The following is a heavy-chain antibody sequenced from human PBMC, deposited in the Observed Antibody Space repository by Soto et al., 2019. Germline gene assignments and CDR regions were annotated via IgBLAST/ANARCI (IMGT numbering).Heavy chain of an antibody. CDR1: GGSISSGGYS. CDR2: IYHSGST. V-gene: IGHV4-30-2*01. J-gene: IGHJ5*02. Sequence: PSETLSLTCAVSGGSISSGGYSWSWILHPPGKGLEWIGYIYHSGSTYYNPSLKSRVTISVDTSKNQFSLKLSSVTAADTAVYYCASPKIAFYNWFDPWGQGTLVTVSS. CDR3: ASPKIAFYNWFDP. D-gene: IGHD3-3*02.